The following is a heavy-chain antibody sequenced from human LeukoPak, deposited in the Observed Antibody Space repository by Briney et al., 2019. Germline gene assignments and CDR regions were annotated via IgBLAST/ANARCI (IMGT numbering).Heavy chain of an antibody. CDR2: ISGSGGTT. Sequence: GGSLRLSCAASGFTFSSYAMSWVRQAPGKGLEWVSTISGSGGTTHYADSVRGRFTISRDNSRNTLFLQMNSLRTEDTAVYYCAKDGAMAAAGYYFDYWGQGTPVTVSS. V-gene: IGHV3-23*01. J-gene: IGHJ4*02. CDR1: GFTFSSYA. D-gene: IGHD6-13*01. CDR3: AKDGAMAAAGYYFDY.